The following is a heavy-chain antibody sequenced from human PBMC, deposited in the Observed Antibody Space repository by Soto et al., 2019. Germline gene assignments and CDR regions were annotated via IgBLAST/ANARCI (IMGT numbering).Heavy chain of an antibody. CDR3: ARDMSTGSKMWSYGMDV. CDR2: INPSGVST. Sequence: GASVKVSCKASGYTFTSYYMHWVRQAPGQGREWMGIINPSGVSTSYAQKFQDRVTMTKDTSTSTVYMELSSLRSEDTAVYSCARDMSTGSKMWSYGMDVCGQRTTLTVAS. V-gene: IGHV1-46*01. J-gene: IGHJ6*02. D-gene: IGHD2-21*01. CDR1: GYTFTSYY.